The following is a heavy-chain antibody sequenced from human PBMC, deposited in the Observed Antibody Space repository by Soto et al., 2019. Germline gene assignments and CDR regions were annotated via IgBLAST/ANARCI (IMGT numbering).Heavy chain of an antibody. D-gene: IGHD6-13*01. Sequence: QVQLQESGPGLVKPSQTLSLTCTVSGGSISSGGYYWSWIRQHPGKGLEWIGYIYYSGSTYYNTSLKRRVTISVDTSKNQFSLKLSSVIAAVTAVYYCARDRRGYSSSWHRNYCYYYGMDVWGQGTTVTVAS. CDR3: ARDRRGYSSSWHRNYCYYYGMDV. CDR1: GGSISSGGYY. J-gene: IGHJ6*02. CDR2: IYYSGST. V-gene: IGHV4-31*03.